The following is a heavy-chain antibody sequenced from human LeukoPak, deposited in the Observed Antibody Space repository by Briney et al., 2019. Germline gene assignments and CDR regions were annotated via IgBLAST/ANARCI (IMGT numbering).Heavy chain of an antibody. J-gene: IGHJ6*03. CDR1: AGSISSYY. Sequence: SETLSFNCTSSAGSISSYYWSWIRQPQGKGLEWFGNIYYTGSTNHNPSLKSRVTISVDTSKNQFSLKLSSVTAADTAVYYCARVVYSGYDFRGAMDVWGKGTTVTVSS. CDR2: IYYTGST. D-gene: IGHD5-12*01. CDR3: ARVVYSGYDFRGAMDV. V-gene: IGHV4-59*01.